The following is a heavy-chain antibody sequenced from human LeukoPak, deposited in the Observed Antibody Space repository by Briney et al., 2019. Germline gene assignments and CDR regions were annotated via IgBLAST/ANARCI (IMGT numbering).Heavy chain of an antibody. V-gene: IGHV4-61*02. CDR3: ARTDNNWNYGGFDY. Sequence: PSQTLSLTCTVSGGSISSGSYYWSWLRQPAGKGLEWIGRIYTSGSTNYNPSLKSRVTISVDTSKNQFSLKLSSVTAADTAVYYCARTDNNWNYGGFDYWGQGTLVTVSS. J-gene: IGHJ4*02. CDR2: IYTSGST. CDR1: GGSISSGSYY. D-gene: IGHD1-7*01.